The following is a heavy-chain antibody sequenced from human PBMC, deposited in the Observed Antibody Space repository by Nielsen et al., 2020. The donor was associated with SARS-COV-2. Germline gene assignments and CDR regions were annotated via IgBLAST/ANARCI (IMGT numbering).Heavy chain of an antibody. CDR3: ARMGGERAHDY. CDR1: RFPFSGYS. J-gene: IGHJ4*02. D-gene: IGHD3-16*01. CDR2: IDSRSTYI. V-gene: IGHV3-21*01. Sequence: GESLKISCAASRFPFSGYSMNWVRQAPGKGLEWVSSIDSRSTYIYYADSVRGRFTVSRDNAKYSLYLQMNSLRAEDTAVYYCARMGGERAHDYWGQGTLVTVSS.